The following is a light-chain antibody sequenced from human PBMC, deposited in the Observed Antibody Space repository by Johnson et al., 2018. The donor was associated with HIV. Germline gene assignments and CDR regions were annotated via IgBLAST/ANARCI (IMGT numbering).Light chain of an antibody. CDR3: GTWDSSLSTYV. V-gene: IGLV1-51*01. Sequence: QSVLTQPPSVSAAPGQKVTISCSGSSSNIGNNYVSWYQHLPGTAPKLLIYDNYKRPSGIPDRFSGSKSGTSATLCITGLQTGDEADYYCGTWDSSLSTYVFGTGTKVTVL. J-gene: IGLJ1*01. CDR1: SSNIGNNY. CDR2: DNY.